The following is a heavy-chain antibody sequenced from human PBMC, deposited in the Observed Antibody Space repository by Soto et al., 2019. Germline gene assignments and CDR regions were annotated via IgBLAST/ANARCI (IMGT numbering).Heavy chain of an antibody. J-gene: IGHJ4*02. CDR1: GGPFSGYF. CDR3: ARSDSFSSSWYPYFYS. D-gene: IGHD6-13*01. V-gene: IGHV4-34*01. CDR2: VNHSGRT. Sequence: LSLTCAVNGGPFSGYFWSWIRQPPGKGLEWIGEVNHSGRTNYNPSLKSRLTISADTSKSQYSLKLTSLTAADTAVYYCARSDSFSSSWYPYFYSCGQGTLVTVSA.